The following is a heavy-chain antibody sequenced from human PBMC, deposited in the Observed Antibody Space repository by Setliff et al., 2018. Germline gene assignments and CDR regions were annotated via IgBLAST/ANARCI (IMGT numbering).Heavy chain of an antibody. D-gene: IGHD2-21*02. CDR3: ARQTATGSSATFDS. J-gene: IGHJ4*02. CDR1: GGSMSGYF. CDR2: IHPSGAT. V-gene: IGHV4-4*07. Sequence: TLSLPCTVSGGSMSGYFWTWIRQPAGKGLEWIGRIHPSGATNYNPSLMSRLTMSIDTSNNHFTLKVNSVTAADTAVYYCARQTATGSSATFDSWGQGTLVTVSS.